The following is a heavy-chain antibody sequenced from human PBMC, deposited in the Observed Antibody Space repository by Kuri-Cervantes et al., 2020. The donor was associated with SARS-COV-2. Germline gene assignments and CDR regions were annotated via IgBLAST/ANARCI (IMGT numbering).Heavy chain of an antibody. Sequence: SETLSLTCTVSGGSISSSSYYWSWIRQPAGKGLEWIGHIYTSGSTNYNPSLKSRVTISVDTSKNQFSLKLSSVTAADTAVYYCARGGNIAAAGTFYYYYMDVWGKGTTVTVSS. J-gene: IGHJ6*03. CDR2: IYTSGST. CDR3: ARGGNIAAAGTFYYYYMDV. D-gene: IGHD6-13*01. V-gene: IGHV4-61*09. CDR1: GGSISSSSYY.